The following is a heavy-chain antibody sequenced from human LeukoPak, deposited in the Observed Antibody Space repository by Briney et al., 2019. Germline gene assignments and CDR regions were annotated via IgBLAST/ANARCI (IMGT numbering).Heavy chain of an antibody. CDR2: ISSSSIYI. J-gene: IGHJ6*03. V-gene: IGHV3-21*04. Sequence: GGSLRLSCAASGFTFSSYSMNWVRQAPGKGLEWVSSISSSSIYIYHADSVKGRFTISRDNAKNSLYLHMNSLRAEDTAVYYCAKNGRANDYYYYYMTVWGKGTTVTVSS. CDR3: AKNGRANDYYYYYMTV. CDR1: GFTFSSYS. D-gene: IGHD2-8*01.